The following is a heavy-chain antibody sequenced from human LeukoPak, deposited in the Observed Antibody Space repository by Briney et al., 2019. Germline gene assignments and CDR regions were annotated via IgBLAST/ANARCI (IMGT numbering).Heavy chain of an antibody. J-gene: IGHJ1*01. CDR2: ISSSSSTI. CDR1: GFTFSTYS. CDR3: ARDAYSSSWYWPQSAEYFQH. Sequence: GGSLRLSCAASGFTFSTYSMKWVRQAPGKGLEWVSYISSSSSTIYYADSVRGRFTISRDNAKNSLYLQMNSLRAEDTAVYYCARDAYSSSWYWPQSAEYFQHWGQGTLVTVSS. D-gene: IGHD6-13*01. V-gene: IGHV3-48*04.